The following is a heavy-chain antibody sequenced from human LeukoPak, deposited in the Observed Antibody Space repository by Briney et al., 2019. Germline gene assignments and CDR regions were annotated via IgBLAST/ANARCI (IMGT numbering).Heavy chain of an antibody. CDR3: ARDNSVGETAWWFDP. CDR1: GYSFTSYY. Sequence: ASVKVSCKASGYSFTSYYMHWVRQAPGQGLEWMGFINPSGSSAAYAQKFQGRLAMTRDMFTSTDYMELTSLTSDDTAVYYCARDNSVGETAWWFDPWGQGTLVTVSS. V-gene: IGHV1-46*01. J-gene: IGHJ5*02. CDR2: INPSGSSA. D-gene: IGHD1-26*01.